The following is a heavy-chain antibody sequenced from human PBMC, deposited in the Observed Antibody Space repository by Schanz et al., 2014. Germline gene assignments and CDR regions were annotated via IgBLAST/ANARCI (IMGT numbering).Heavy chain of an antibody. CDR1: RFTVTNAC. Sequence: EAHLVESGGGLVKPGGSLTLSCAASRFTVTNACMSWVRQAPGKGLEWVSAINTGVNTYYADSVRGRFTMSRDNSKNTLYLQMNSLRAGDAAVYYCARSRSGFYFDYWGQGTLVTVSS. CDR2: INTGVNT. CDR3: ARSRSGFYFDY. V-gene: IGHV3-66*01. D-gene: IGHD1-26*01. J-gene: IGHJ4*02.